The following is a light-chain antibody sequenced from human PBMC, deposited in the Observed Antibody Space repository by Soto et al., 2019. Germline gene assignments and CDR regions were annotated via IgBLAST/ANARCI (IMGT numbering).Light chain of an antibody. V-gene: IGKV2-30*01. CDR2: KVS. CDR3: MQGSDSYT. CDR1: QSLVYSDGYTY. Sequence: DVVMTQSPLSLPVTLGQPASISCRSSQSLVYSDGYTYLNWFQQRPGQSPRRLIYKVSNRDSGVPDRFSGSGSGTDFTLKISRVEAEDVGVYYCMQGSDSYTFGQGTKLEIK. J-gene: IGKJ2*01.